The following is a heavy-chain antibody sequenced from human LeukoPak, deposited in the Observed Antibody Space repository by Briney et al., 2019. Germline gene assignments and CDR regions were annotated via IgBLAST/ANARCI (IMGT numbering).Heavy chain of an antibody. CDR3: AEVVAAIRQGAFDI. CDR1: GYSITSGYF. Sequence: SETLSLTCTVSGYSITSGYFWGWIRQPPGKGLEWIGSRYHSGSTYCNPSLESRVTISVDTSKNQFSLKLSSVTAADTAVYYCAEVVAAIRQGAFDIWGQGTMVTVSS. D-gene: IGHD2-15*01. CDR2: RYHSGST. V-gene: IGHV4-38-2*02. J-gene: IGHJ3*02.